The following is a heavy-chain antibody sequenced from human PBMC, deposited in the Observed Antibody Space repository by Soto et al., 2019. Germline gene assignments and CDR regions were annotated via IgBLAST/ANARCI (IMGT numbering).Heavy chain of an antibody. J-gene: IGHJ6*02. Sequence: QVQLQESGPGLVKPSGTLSLTCAVSGVSISSSQWWSWVRQPPGKGLEWIGEIYHNERTNYNPSLESRLTMSLDKSKNQGSLKLSSVTAADTATYYCGRTKDYFYGVDVWGQGTTVTVSS. CDR3: GRTKDYFYGVDV. CDR1: GVSISSSQW. CDR2: IYHNERT. V-gene: IGHV4-4*02.